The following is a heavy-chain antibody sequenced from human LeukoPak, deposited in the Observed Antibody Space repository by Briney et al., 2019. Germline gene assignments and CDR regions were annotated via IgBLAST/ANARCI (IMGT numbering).Heavy chain of an antibody. CDR2: ISGSGGST. J-gene: IGHJ4*02. CDR3: ATLWFGELGLY. CDR1: GFTFRSYA. D-gene: IGHD3-10*01. V-gene: IGHV3-23*01. Sequence: GGSLRLSCPASGFTFRSYAMSWVRQAPGKGLGWVSAISGSGGSTYYADSVKVRFTISRDNSKNTLSLQMNSLRAEDTAVYYCATLWFGELGLYWGQGTLVSVSS.